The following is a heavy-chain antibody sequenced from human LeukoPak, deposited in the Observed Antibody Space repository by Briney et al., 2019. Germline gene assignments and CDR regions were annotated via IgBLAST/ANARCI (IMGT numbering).Heavy chain of an antibody. CDR3: TSGIFGVVIPRVDY. CDR1: GFTFSNAW. Sequence: GGSLRLSCAASGFTFSNAWMSWVRQAPGKGLEWVGRIKSKTDGGTTDYAAPVTGRFTISRDDSKNTLYLQMNSLKTEDTAVYYCTSGIFGVVIPRVDYWGQGPLVTVSS. D-gene: IGHD3-3*01. CDR2: IKSKTDGGTT. V-gene: IGHV3-15*01. J-gene: IGHJ4*02.